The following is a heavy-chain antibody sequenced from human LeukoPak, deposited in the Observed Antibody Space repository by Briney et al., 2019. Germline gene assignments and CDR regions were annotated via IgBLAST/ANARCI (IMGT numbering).Heavy chain of an antibody. Sequence: SETLSLTCTVSGGSISGYYWGWIRQPPGKGLEWIGSIYHSGSTYYNPSLKSRVTISVDTSKNQFSLKLSSVTAADTAVYYCAREGGGVLRYFDWLSSGGYFDYWGQGTLVTVSS. CDR3: AREGGGVLRYFDWLSSGGYFDY. CDR1: GGSISGYY. J-gene: IGHJ4*02. D-gene: IGHD3-9*01. V-gene: IGHV4-38-2*02. CDR2: IYHSGST.